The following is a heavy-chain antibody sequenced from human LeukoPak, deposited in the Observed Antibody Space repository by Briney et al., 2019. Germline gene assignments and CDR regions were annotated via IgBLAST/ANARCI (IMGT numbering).Heavy chain of an antibody. J-gene: IGHJ6*02. V-gene: IGHV4-61*08. D-gene: IGHD1-7*01. CDR3: ARDPGYENIGYNWNYLNGMDV. CDR1: GGSISSGGYS. Sequence: PSETLSLTCAVSGGSISSGGYSWSWLRQPPGKGLEWIGYIYYSGSTNYNPSLKSRVTISVDTSKNQFSLKLSSVTAADTAVYYCARDPGYENIGYNWNYLNGMDVWGQGTTVTVSS. CDR2: IYYSGST.